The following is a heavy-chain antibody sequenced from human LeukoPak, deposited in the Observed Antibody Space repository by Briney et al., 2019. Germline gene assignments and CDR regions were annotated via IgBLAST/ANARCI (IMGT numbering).Heavy chain of an antibody. D-gene: IGHD4-17*01. CDR3: TRGDGGDYDADY. V-gene: IGHV3-49*04. Sequence: GGSLRLSCTASGFTFGDYTMSWVRQAPGKGLEWVGFIRSKAYGGTTEYAASVKGRFTISRDDSKSIAYLQMNSLKTEDTAVYYCTRGDGGDYDADYWGQGTLVTVSS. CDR1: GFTFGDYT. J-gene: IGHJ4*02. CDR2: IRSKAYGGTT.